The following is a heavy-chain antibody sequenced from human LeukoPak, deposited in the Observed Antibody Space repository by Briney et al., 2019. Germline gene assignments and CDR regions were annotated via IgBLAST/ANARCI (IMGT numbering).Heavy chain of an antibody. J-gene: IGHJ6*03. V-gene: IGHV7-4-1*02. CDR2: INTNTGNP. CDR3: ARETVTISLAGYYYYMDV. CDR1: GGTFSSYA. D-gene: IGHD4-17*01. Sequence: ASVKVSCKASGGTFSSYAMNWVRQAPGQGLEWMGWINTNTGNPTYAQGFTGRFVFSLDTSVSTAYLQISSLKAEDTAVYYCARETVTISLAGYYYYMDVWGKGTTATVSS.